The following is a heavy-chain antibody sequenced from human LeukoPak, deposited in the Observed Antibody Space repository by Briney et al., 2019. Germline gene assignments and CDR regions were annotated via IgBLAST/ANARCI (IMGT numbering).Heavy chain of an antibody. J-gene: IGHJ4*02. V-gene: IGHV4-59*08. CDR2: IYYSGST. Sequence: SENLSLTCTVSGGSISSYYWSWIRQPPGKGLEWIGYIYYSGSTNYNPSLKSRVTISVDTSKNQFSLKLSSVTAADTAVYYCARAQYSYGPPHYFDYWGQGTLVTVSS. D-gene: IGHD5-18*01. CDR3: ARAQYSYGPPHYFDY. CDR1: GGSISSYY.